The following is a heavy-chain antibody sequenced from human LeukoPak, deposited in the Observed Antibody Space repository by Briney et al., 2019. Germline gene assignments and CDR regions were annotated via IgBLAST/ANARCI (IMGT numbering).Heavy chain of an antibody. J-gene: IGHJ6*03. CDR3: ARDSADFWSGYYDYYYYYMDV. D-gene: IGHD3-3*01. V-gene: IGHV3-30*04. CDR2: ISYDGSNK. CDR1: GFTFSSYA. Sequence: GGSLRLSCAASGFTFSSYAMHWVRQAPGKGLEWVAVISYDGSNKYYADSVKGRFTISRDNSKNTLYLQMNSLRAEDTAVYYCARDSADFWSGYYDYYYYYMDVWGKGTTVTVSS.